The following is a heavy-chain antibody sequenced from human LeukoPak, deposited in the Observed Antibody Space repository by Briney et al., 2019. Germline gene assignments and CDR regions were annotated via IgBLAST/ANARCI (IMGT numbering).Heavy chain of an antibody. Sequence: QPGGSLRLSCAASGFTFSSYSMHWVRQAPGKGREYVSGISSNGGSTWYAGSVKGRFTISRDNSKNTVNLQLGSLRIEDTAVYHCAGMTLYGSGTVHWGQGILVTVSP. CDR2: ISSNGGST. V-gene: IGHV3-64*02. J-gene: IGHJ4*02. CDR3: AGMTLYGSGTVH. CDR1: GFTFSSYS. D-gene: IGHD3-10*01.